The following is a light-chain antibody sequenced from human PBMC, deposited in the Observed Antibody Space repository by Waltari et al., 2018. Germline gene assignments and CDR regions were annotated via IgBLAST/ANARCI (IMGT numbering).Light chain of an antibody. CDR2: LGS. V-gene: IGKV2-28*01. CDR3: MQSLQTPLT. CDR1: QSLLHSNGYYY. J-gene: IGKJ4*01. Sequence: DIVMTQSPLSLPVTPGEPASISCRSSQSLLHSNGYYYLDWYLQKPGQSPQLLIYLGSNRASGVPDRFTGSGSGTTFTLKISRVEAEDAGVYYCMQSLQTPLTFGGGTKVEIK.